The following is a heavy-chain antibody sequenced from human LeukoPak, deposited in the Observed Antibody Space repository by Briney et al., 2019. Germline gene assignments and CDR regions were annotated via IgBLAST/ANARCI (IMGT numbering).Heavy chain of an antibody. CDR2: INPNSGGT. Sequence: WINPNSGGTNYAQKFQGRVTMTRDTSISTAYMELSRLRSDDTAVYYCARELNKWELLHGILFSGGQGTLVTVSS. D-gene: IGHD1-26*01. V-gene: IGHV1-2*02. J-gene: IGHJ4*02. CDR3: ARELNKWELLHGILFS.